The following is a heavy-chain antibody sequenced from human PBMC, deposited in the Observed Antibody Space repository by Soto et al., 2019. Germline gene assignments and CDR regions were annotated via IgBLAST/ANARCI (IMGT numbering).Heavy chain of an antibody. D-gene: IGHD4-4*01. CDR3: ARSGLLHSPVDP. J-gene: IGHJ5*02. V-gene: IGHV3-30-3*01. CDR1: GFTFSSYA. Sequence: QVQLVESGGGVVQPGRSLRLSCAASGFTFSSYAMHWVRQAPGKGLEWVAVISYDGSNKYYADSVKGRFTISRDNSKNTMYLQMNSLRAEDTAVYYCARSGLLHSPVDPWGQGTLVTVSS. CDR2: ISYDGSNK.